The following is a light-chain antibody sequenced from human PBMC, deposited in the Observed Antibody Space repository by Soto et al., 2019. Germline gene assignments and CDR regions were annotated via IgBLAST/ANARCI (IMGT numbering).Light chain of an antibody. Sequence: DIQMTQSPSSVSASVGDRVTITCRASQGISSWLAWYQQKPGEAPKVLIFAASSLQSGLPSRFSGSGSGTEFTLTISSLQPDDFATYYCKHYNSYSEAFGQGTKVDIK. V-gene: IGKV1D-16*01. J-gene: IGKJ1*01. CDR2: AAS. CDR3: KHYNSYSEA. CDR1: QGISSW.